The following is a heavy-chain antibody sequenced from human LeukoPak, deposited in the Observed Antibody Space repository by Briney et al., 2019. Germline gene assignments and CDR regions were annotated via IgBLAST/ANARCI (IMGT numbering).Heavy chain of an antibody. CDR2: MNPNSGNT. CDR3: ARAIYGSGSYYIAGIDY. D-gene: IGHD3-10*01. CDR1: GYTFIGYY. J-gene: IGHJ4*02. V-gene: IGHV1-8*03. Sequence: ASVKVSCKASGYTFIGYYMHWVRQAPGQGLEWMGWMNPNSGNTGYAQKFQGRVTITRNTSISTAYMELSSLRSEDTAVYYCARAIYGSGSYYIAGIDYWGQGTLVTVSS.